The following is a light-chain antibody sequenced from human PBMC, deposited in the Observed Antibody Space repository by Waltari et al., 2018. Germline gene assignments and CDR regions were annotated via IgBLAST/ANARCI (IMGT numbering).Light chain of an antibody. J-gene: IGLJ1*01. CDR3: CSFASTPSYV. CDR2: EVS. Sequence: QSALTQPASVSGSPGQSITISCTGTSRDVGSYDLVSWYQQHPGKAPRLMIYEVSERPSGVSSRFSGCKSGNTAFLTISGLQAEDEADYYFCSFASTPSYVFGAGTKVTVL. V-gene: IGLV2-23*02. CDR1: SRDVGSYDL.